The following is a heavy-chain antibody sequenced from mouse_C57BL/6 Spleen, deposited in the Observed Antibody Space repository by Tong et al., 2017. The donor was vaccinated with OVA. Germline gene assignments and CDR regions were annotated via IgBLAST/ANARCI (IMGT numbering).Heavy chain of an antibody. CDR2: INPSNGGT. V-gene: IGHV1-53*01. Sequence: VQLQESGTELVKPGASVKLSCKASGYTFTSYWMHWVKQRPGQGLEWIGNINPSNGGTNYNEKFKSKSTLTVDNSSSTAYMQLSSLTSEDSAVYYCARDYYGSSWGYYFDYWGKGTTLTVSS. D-gene: IGHD1-1*01. CDR1: GYTFTSYW. J-gene: IGHJ2*01. CDR3: ARDYYGSSWGYYFDY.